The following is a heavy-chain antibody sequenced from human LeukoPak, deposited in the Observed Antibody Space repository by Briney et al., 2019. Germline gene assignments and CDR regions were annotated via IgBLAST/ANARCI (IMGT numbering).Heavy chain of an antibody. CDR1: GFAFSKYA. D-gene: IGHD5-18*01. Sequence: PGGSLRLSCETSGFAFSKYAMSWVRQAPGRGLEWVAAISGTGAGAYYADSVKGRFTVSRDNSKNTLYLKTNSLRVEDTAIYYCAKGITTMVTFYAFDIWGQGTMVTVSS. CDR2: ISGTGAGA. J-gene: IGHJ3*02. CDR3: AKGITTMVTFYAFDI. V-gene: IGHV3-23*01.